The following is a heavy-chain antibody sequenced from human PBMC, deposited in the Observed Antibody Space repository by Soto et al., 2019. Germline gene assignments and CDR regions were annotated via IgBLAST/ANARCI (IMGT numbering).Heavy chain of an antibody. CDR2: ISGSGSTI. J-gene: IGHJ1*01. D-gene: IGHD2-2*01. CDR1: GFTFSDYY. V-gene: IGHV3-11*01. CDR3: ARDCSSSSCYGYFQH. Sequence: QVQLVESGGGLVKPGGSLRLSCAASGFTFSDYYMSWIRQAPGKGLEWVSHISGSGSTIYFADSVKGRFTIARDNAKNPLYLQMNSLRAEDTAVYYCARDCSSSSCYGYFQHWGQGTRVTVSS.